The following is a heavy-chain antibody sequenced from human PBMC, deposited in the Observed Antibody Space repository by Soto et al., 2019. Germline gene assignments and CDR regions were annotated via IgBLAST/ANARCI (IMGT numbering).Heavy chain of an antibody. Sequence: ASVKVSCKASGYTFTGYDIRWVRQAPGQGLEWMGWISPYTGNTNYAQKLQGRVTMTTDTSTSTAYMELRSLRSDDTAVYYCAKGRSDVGATVVSFYYGGMDVWG. CDR1: GYTFTGYD. CDR3: AKGRSDVGATVVSFYYGGMDV. V-gene: IGHV1-18*04. CDR2: ISPYTGNT. D-gene: IGHD1-26*01. J-gene: IGHJ6*02.